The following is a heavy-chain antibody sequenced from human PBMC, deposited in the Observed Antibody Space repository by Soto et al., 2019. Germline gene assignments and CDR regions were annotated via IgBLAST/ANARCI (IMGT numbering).Heavy chain of an antibody. CDR3: AGDMVRGVRALDY. J-gene: IGHJ4*02. V-gene: IGHV4-30-4*01. D-gene: IGHD3-10*01. CDR1: GGSISSGDYY. Sequence: SETLSLTCTVSGGSISSGDYYWSWIRQPPGKGLEWIGYIYYSGSTYYNPTLKSRVTISVDTSKNQFSLKLSSVTAAGTAVYYCAGDMVRGVRALDYWGQGTLVTVPS. CDR2: IYYSGST.